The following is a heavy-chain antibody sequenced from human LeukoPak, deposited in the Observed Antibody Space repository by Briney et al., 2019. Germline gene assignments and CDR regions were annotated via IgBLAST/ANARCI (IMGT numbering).Heavy chain of an antibody. CDR2: IYYSGST. V-gene: IGHV4-59*08. Sequence: SETLSLTCTVSGGSISSHYWSWIRQPPGKGLEWIGYIYYSGSTNYNPSLKSRVTISVDTSKNQFSLKLSSVTAADTAVYYCARLRAAPPRDRFYYYYYYMDVWGKGTTVTVSS. CDR3: ARLRAAPPRDRFYYYYYYMDV. CDR1: GGSISSHY. D-gene: IGHD6-25*01. J-gene: IGHJ6*03.